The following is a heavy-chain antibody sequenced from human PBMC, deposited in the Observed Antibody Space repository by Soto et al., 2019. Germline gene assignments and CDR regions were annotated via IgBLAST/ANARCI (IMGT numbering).Heavy chain of an antibody. V-gene: IGHV4-31*03. CDR2: IYYSGST. J-gene: IGHJ5*02. Sequence: QVQLQESGPGLVKPSQTLSLTCTVSGGSISSGGYYWSWIRQHPGKGLEWIGYIYYSGSTYYNPSLKSRVTISVDTSKNQFSLKLSSVTAADTAVYYCARDVGDSYGSDYNWFDPWGQGTLVTVSS. CDR1: GGSISSGGYY. D-gene: IGHD5-18*01. CDR3: ARDVGDSYGSDYNWFDP.